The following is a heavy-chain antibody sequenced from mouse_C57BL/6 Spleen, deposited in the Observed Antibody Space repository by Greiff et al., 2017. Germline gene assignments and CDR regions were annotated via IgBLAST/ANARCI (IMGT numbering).Heavy chain of an antibody. CDR3: ARSELGHFAY. CDR2: INPNNGGT. J-gene: IGHJ3*01. CDR1: GYTFTDYN. Sequence: EVKLQESGPELVKPGASVKIPCKASGYTFTDYNMDWVKQSHGKSLEWIGDINPNNGGTIYNQKFKGKATLTVDKSSSTAYMELRSLTSEDTAVYYCARSELGHFAYWGQGTLVTVSA. V-gene: IGHV1-18*01. D-gene: IGHD4-1*01.